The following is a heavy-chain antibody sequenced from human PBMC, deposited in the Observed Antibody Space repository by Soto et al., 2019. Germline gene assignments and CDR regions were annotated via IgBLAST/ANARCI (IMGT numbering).Heavy chain of an antibody. D-gene: IGHD5-12*01. CDR1: GFSFSSNW. V-gene: IGHV3-74*01. CDR2: INSDGSSA. J-gene: IGHJ4*02. CDR3: ARDGYDYASGQCDS. Sequence: EVQLVESGGGLVQPGGSLRLSCAASGFSFSSNWMHWVRQAPGKGLVWVSRINSDGSSAAYADSVKGRFTISRDNAKNTLFLQMNSLRAEDTAVYYCARDGYDYASGQCDSWGQGTLVTVSS.